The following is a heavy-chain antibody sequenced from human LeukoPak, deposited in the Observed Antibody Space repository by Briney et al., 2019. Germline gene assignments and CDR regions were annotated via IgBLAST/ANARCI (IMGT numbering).Heavy chain of an antibody. CDR1: GGSISSYY. CDR2: IYYSGST. J-gene: IGHJ4*02. V-gene: IGHV4-59*01. CDR3: ARVAAAGDHGDY. D-gene: IGHD6-13*01. Sequence: SETLSLTCTVSGGSISSYYWSWIRQPPGKGLEWIGYIYYSGSTNYNPSLKSRVTISVDTSKNQFSLKLSSVTAADTAVYYCARVAAAGDHGDYWGQGTLVTVSS.